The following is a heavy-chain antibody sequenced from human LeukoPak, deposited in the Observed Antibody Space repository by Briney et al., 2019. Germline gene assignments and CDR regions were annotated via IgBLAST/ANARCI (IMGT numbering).Heavy chain of an antibody. Sequence: ASVKVSCKASGYTFTGYYIHWVRQAPGQGLEWMGWINPNSGGTNYTQKFQGRVTMTRDTSISTAYMELNRLRSDDTAVYYCARDRSGYGSGSDASDYWGQGTLVTVSS. D-gene: IGHD3-10*01. CDR1: GYTFTGYY. V-gene: IGHV1-2*02. CDR2: INPNSGGT. J-gene: IGHJ4*02. CDR3: ARDRSGYGSGSDASDY.